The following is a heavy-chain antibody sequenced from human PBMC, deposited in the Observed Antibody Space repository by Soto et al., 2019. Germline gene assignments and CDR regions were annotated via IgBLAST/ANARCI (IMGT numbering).Heavy chain of an antibody. D-gene: IGHD3-3*01. CDR1: GYTFTCYY. Sequence: ASVKVSCKASGYTFTCYYMHWVRQAPGQGVEWKGWINSKNGGTICAQKFQGWVNMTSDTSSSTALRERSRLRSDDTAVYFCARRGITIFGVVIHYYYYGMDVWGQGTTVTVSS. J-gene: IGHJ6*02. CDR2: INSKNGGT. CDR3: ARRGITIFGVVIHYYYYGMDV. V-gene: IGHV1-2*04.